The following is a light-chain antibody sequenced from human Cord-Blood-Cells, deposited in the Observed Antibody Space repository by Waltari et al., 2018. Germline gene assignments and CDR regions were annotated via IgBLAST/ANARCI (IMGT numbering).Light chain of an antibody. Sequence: DIQMTQSPSTLSASVGDRVTITCRASQSISSWLAWYQQKPGKAPKLLIYKASSLESGVPSRFSGSGXXXEFTLTISSLQPDDFATYYCQQYNSSFGQGTKLEIK. CDR2: KAS. CDR1: QSISSW. J-gene: IGKJ2*01. V-gene: IGKV1-5*03. CDR3: QQYNSS.